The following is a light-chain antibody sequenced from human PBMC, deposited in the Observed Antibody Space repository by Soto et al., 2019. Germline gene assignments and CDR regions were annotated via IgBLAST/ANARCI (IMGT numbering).Light chain of an antibody. Sequence: QSALTQPPSVSGSPGQSVAISCTRTSSDVGSYNRVSWYQQPPGTAPKLMIYDVSNRPSGVPDRFSGSKSGNTASLTISGLQAEDEADYYCSSYTTSSTYVFGTGTKVTVL. CDR1: SSDVGSYNR. CDR3: SSYTTSSTYV. CDR2: DVS. J-gene: IGLJ1*01. V-gene: IGLV2-18*02.